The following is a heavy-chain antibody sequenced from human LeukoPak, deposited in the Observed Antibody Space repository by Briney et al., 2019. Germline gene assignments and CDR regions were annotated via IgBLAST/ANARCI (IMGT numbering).Heavy chain of an antibody. V-gene: IGHV3-21*01. Sequence: GGSLRLSCAASGFTFSNYGMSWVRQAPGKGLKWVSSISSSSSYIYYADSVKGRFTISRDNAKNSLYLQMNSLRAEDTAVYYCARDTVQYSLLTIYWYFDLWGRGTLVTVSS. CDR1: GFTFSNYG. J-gene: IGHJ2*01. CDR3: ARDTVQYSLLTIYWYFDL. D-gene: IGHD4-11*01. CDR2: ISSSSSYI.